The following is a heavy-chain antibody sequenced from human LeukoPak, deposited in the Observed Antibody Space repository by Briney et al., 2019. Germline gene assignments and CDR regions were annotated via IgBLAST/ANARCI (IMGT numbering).Heavy chain of an antibody. CDR2: ISGSGGST. V-gene: IGHV3-23*01. J-gene: IGHJ4*02. Sequence: GGSLRLSCAASGFTFSSYAISWVRHAPGKGLEWVSAISGSGGSTYYADSVKGRFTISRDNSKNTLYLQMNSLRAEDTAVYYCAKVGDAFVPEFDYWGQGTLVTDSS. CDR3: AKVGDAFVPEFDY. D-gene: IGHD2-21*01. CDR1: GFTFSSYA.